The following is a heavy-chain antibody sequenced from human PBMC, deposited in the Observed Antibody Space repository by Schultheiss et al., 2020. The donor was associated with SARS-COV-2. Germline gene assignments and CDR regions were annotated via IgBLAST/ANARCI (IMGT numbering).Heavy chain of an antibody. Sequence: SQTLSLTCTVSGGSISSYYWSWIRQPPGKGLEWIGEINHSGSTNYNPSLKSRVTISVDTSKNQFSLNLSSVTAADTAVYYCARATVTLAFDYWGQGTLVTVSS. V-gene: IGHV4-34*01. D-gene: IGHD4-17*01. CDR1: GGSISSYY. J-gene: IGHJ4*02. CDR2: INHSGST. CDR3: ARATVTLAFDY.